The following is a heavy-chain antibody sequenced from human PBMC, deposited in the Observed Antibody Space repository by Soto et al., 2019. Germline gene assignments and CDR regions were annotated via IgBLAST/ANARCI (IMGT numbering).Heavy chain of an antibody. V-gene: IGHV3-30*18. CDR2: IWYDGSNK. D-gene: IGHD3-10*01. CDR3: AKARHGSGTYSYFDY. CDR1: GFTFSSYA. Sequence: QVQLVESGGGVFQPGRSLRLSCAASGFTFSSYAMHWVRQAPGNGLEWVAVIWYDGSNKNYADSVKGRFTISRDNSKNTLYLQINSLRTEDTAVYYCAKARHGSGTYSYFDYWGQGILVTVSS. J-gene: IGHJ4*02.